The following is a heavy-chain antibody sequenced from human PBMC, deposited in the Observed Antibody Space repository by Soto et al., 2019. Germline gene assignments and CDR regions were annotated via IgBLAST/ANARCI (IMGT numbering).Heavy chain of an antibody. D-gene: IGHD1-26*01. CDR1: GYNFIRYG. Sequence: QVQLVQSGAEVKKPGASVKVSCKASGYNFIRYGFPWGRQGPGPGLEWMGWINVDNGETKYPQKIQGRVTMTTDTSTSTVYMELRSLTSDDTAVYYCARWISGGYSDWFDPWGHGTLVTVSS. CDR2: INVDNGET. V-gene: IGHV1-18*04. CDR3: ARWISGGYSDWFDP. J-gene: IGHJ5*02.